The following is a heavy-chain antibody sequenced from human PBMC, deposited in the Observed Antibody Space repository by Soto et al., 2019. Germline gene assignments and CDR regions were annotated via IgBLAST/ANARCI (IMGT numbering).Heavy chain of an antibody. CDR1: GGTFSSYT. CDR3: ESMVDGVDY. J-gene: IGHJ4*02. CDR2: IIPILGIA. D-gene: IGHD3-10*01. V-gene: IGHV1-69*02. Sequence: QVQLVQSGAEVKKPGSSVKVSCKASGGTFSSYTISWVRQAPGQGLEWMGRIIPILGIANYAQKFQGRVTITADKATSTAYMELSSLRSEDTAVYYCESMVDGVDYWGQGTLVTVSS.